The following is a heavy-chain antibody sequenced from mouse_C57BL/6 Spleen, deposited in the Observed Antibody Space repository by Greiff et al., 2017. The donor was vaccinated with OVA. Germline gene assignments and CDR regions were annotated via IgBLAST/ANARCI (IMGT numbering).Heavy chain of an antibody. CDR2: INPSSGYT. D-gene: IGHD2-4*01. J-gene: IGHJ2*01. CDR3: ARGDYDGRGFDY. V-gene: IGHV1-7*01. CDR1: GYTFTSYW. Sequence: QVQLKESGAELAKPGASVKLSCKASGYTFTSYWMHWVKQRPGQGLEWIGYINPSSGYTKYNQKFKDKATLTAYKSSSTAYMQLSSLTYEDSAVYYCARGDYDGRGFDYWGQGTTLTVSS.